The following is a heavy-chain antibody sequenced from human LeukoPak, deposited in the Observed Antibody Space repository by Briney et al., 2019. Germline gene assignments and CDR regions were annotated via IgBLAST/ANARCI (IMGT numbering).Heavy chain of an antibody. V-gene: IGHV3-23*01. D-gene: IGHD2-2*01. CDR3: AKTSGGNY. CDR2: ISEGGGST. CDR1: GFTFTSYS. J-gene: IGHJ4*02. Sequence: QSGGSLRLSCAASGFTFTSYSMNWVRRAPGKGLEWISAISEGGGSTYYADSVKGRFTISRDNFRNMLYLQMNSLRVEDTAVYYCAKTSGGNYWGQGTLVTVSS.